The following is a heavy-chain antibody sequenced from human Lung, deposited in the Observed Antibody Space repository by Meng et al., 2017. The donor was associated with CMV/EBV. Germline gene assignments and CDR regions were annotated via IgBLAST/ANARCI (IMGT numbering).Heavy chain of an antibody. J-gene: IGHJ4*02. CDR2: INPNSGGT. CDR1: GYTFTGYY. CDR3: AGGPRSSTSLGH. D-gene: IGHD2-2*01. Sequence: ASXXVSXKASGYTFTGYYMHWVRQAPGQGLEWMGWINPNSGGTNYAQKFQGRVTMTRDTSISTAYMELSRLRSDDTAVYYCAGGPRSSTSLGHWGQGTLVTVSS. V-gene: IGHV1-2*02.